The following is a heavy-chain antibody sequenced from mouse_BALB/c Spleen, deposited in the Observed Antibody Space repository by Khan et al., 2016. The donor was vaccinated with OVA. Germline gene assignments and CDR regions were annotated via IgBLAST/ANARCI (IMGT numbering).Heavy chain of an antibody. CDR1: GYSITSDYA. Sequence: EVQLVESGPGLVKPSQSLSLTCTVTGYSITSDYAWNWIRQFPGNKLEWMGFISYSGNTNYKPSLTSRISITRDTSKNQFFLQLNSVTTEDTARYYCTRVYGGDFDYWGQGTTLTVSS. CDR2: ISYSGNT. CDR3: TRVYGGDFDY. V-gene: IGHV3-2*02. J-gene: IGHJ2*01. D-gene: IGHD1-1*01.